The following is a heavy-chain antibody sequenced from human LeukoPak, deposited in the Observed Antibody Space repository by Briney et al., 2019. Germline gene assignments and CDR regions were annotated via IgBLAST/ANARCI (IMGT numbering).Heavy chain of an antibody. CDR1: GFTFSSYE. Sequence: PGGSLILSCAASGFTFSSYEMNWVRQAPGKGLEWVSYISSSGSTIYYADSVEGRFTISRDNAKNSLYLQMNSLRAEDTAVYYCARDFGARDAFDIWGQGTMVTVSS. V-gene: IGHV3-48*03. D-gene: IGHD3-10*01. CDR3: ARDFGARDAFDI. CDR2: ISSSGSTI. J-gene: IGHJ3*02.